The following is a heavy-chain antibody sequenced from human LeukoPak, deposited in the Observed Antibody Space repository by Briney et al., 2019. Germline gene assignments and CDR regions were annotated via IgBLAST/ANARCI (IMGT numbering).Heavy chain of an antibody. CDR2: IAYDGSHE. J-gene: IGHJ4*02. Sequence: GGSMRLSCAVTGFTFSNYGMHWVRQAPGKGLEWLAVIAYDGSHEHYVDSVKGRFTISRDNSKNTLFLQMNSLSAEDTAVYYCAKDLPVAAANGGWDGATTNFDFWGQGTLVSVSS. CDR3: AKDLPVAAANGGWDGATTNFDF. CDR1: GFTFSNYG. V-gene: IGHV3-30*18. D-gene: IGHD1-26*01.